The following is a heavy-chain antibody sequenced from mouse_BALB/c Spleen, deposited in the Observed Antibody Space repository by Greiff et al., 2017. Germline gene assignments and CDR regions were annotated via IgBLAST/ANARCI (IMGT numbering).Heavy chain of an antibody. CDR3: AKNGGNSYYYAMDY. J-gene: IGHJ4*01. D-gene: IGHD1-1*02. CDR1: GFSLTSYG. CDR2: IWRGGST. V-gene: IGHV2-5-1*01. Sequence: VQLQQSGPSLVQPSQSLSITCTVSGFSLTSYGVHWVRQSPGKGLEWLGVIWRGGSTDYNAAFMSRLSITKDNSKSQVFFKMNSLQADDTAIYYCAKNGGNSYYYAMDYWGQGTSVTVSS.